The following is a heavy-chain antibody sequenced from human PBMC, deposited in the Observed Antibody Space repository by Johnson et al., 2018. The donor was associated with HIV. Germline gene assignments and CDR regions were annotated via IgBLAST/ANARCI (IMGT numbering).Heavy chain of an antibody. D-gene: IGHD3-9*01. CDR3: ARDYDIPRDDAFDI. J-gene: IGHJ3*02. CDR2: INWNGGST. Sequence: KGLEWVSGINWNGGSTGYADSVKGRFTISRDNAKNSLYLQMNSLRVEDTAVYYCARDYDIPRDDAFDIWGQGTMVSVSS. V-gene: IGHV3-20*03.